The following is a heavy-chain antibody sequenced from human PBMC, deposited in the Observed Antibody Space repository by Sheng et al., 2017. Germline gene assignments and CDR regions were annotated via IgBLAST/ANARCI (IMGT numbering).Heavy chain of an antibody. CDR3: ARVSYSYDRSGYSGAFDI. CDR2: ISGDNDNT. CDR1: GYTFTNYG. V-gene: IGHV1-18*01. D-gene: IGHD3-22*01. J-gene: IGHJ3*02. Sequence: QVQLVQSGREVKKPGASVKVSCKASGYTFTNYGLSWVRQAPGQGLEWMGWISGDNDNTNYAQKLQGRVTMTTDTSTSTAYMELRSLRSDDTAVYYCARVSYSYDRSGYSGAFDIWGQGTMVTVSS.